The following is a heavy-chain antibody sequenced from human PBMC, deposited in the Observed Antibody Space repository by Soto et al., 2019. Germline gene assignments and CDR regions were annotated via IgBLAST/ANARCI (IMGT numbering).Heavy chain of an antibody. CDR2: IDPSDSYT. CDR1: GYSFTSYW. Sequence: GESLKISCKGSGYSFTSYWISWVRQMPGKGLEWMGRIDPSDSYTNYSPSFQGHVTISADKSISTAYLQWSGLKASDTAMYYCSTTQYYYYYGMDVWGQGTTVTVSS. CDR3: STTQYYYYYGMDV. V-gene: IGHV5-10-1*01. D-gene: IGHD2-2*01. J-gene: IGHJ6*02.